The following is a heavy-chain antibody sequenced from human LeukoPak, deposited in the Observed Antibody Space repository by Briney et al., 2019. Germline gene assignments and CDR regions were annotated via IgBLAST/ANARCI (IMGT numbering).Heavy chain of an antibody. CDR2: IIPIFGTA. Sequence: SVKVSCKASGGTFSSYAISWVRQAPGQGLEWMGGIIPIFGTANYAQKFQGRVTITADESTSTAYMELSSLRSEDTAVYYCARDISPYDFWSGHPFDPWGQGTLVTVSS. CDR3: ARDISPYDFWSGHPFDP. D-gene: IGHD3-3*01. CDR1: GGTFSSYA. V-gene: IGHV1-69*13. J-gene: IGHJ5*02.